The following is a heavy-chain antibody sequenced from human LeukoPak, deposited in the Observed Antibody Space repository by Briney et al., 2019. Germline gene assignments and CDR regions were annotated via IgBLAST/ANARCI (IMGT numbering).Heavy chain of an antibody. D-gene: IGHD4-17*01. CDR2: IYYSGST. J-gene: IGHJ2*01. CDR3: ARVEAVTRYKYFDL. V-gene: IGHV4-39*07. CDR1: GGSISSSSYY. Sequence: TSETLSLTCTVSGGSISSSSYYWGWIRQPPGKGLEWIGSIYYSGSTYYNPSLKSRVTISVDTSKNQFSLKLSSVTAADTAVYYCARVEAVTRYKYFDLWGRGTLVTVSS.